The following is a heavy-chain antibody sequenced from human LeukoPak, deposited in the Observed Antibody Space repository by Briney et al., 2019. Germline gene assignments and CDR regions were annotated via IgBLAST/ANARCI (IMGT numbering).Heavy chain of an antibody. CDR3: AREGYYYDSSGYYKISKGFDY. CDR2: ISSVGSTI. D-gene: IGHD3-22*01. J-gene: IGHJ4*02. V-gene: IGHV3-48*03. CDR1: GLTFSSYE. Sequence: GGSLRLSCAASGLTFSSYEMNWVRQAPGKGLEWVSYISSVGSTIYYADSVKGRFTISRDNAKNSLYLQMNSPRAEDTAVYYCAREGYYYDSSGYYKISKGFDYWGQGTLVTVSS.